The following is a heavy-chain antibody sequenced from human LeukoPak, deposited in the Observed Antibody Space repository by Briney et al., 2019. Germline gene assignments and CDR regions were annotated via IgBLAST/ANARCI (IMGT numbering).Heavy chain of an antibody. CDR1: EFSVGSNY. CDR3: TRSRQWLMY. CDR2: IYSGGST. V-gene: IGHV3-66*01. D-gene: IGHD6-19*01. Sequence: PGGSLRLSCAASEFSVGSNYMTWVRQAPGKGLEWVSLIYSGGSTYYADSVKGRFTISRDNSKNTLYLQMNSLRAEDTAVYYCTRSRQWLMYWGRGTLVSVSS. J-gene: IGHJ4*02.